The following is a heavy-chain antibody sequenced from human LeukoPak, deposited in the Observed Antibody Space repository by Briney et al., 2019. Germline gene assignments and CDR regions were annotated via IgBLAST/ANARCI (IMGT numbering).Heavy chain of an antibody. V-gene: IGHV3-30*18. D-gene: IGHD3-16*01. CDR1: GFTFSRYG. Sequence: PGGFLRLSCAASGFTFSRYGMHWVRQAPGKGLEWVAVASSDGDTTYYADSVKGRFTISKDNSRNTLYLQMNSLRAEDTAVYYCAKEGSTTFREDFDCWGQGTLVIVSS. CDR3: AKEGSTTFREDFDC. J-gene: IGHJ4*02. CDR2: ASSDGDTT.